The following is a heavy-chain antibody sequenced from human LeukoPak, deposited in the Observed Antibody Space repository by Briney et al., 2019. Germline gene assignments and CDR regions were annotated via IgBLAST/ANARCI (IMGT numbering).Heavy chain of an antibody. J-gene: IGHJ4*02. CDR3: ARRGYYYAVDY. V-gene: IGHV4-34*01. Sequence: YNPSLKSRVTISVDTSKNQFSLKLSSVTAADTAVYYCARRGYYYAVDYWGQGTLVTVSS. D-gene: IGHD3-22*01.